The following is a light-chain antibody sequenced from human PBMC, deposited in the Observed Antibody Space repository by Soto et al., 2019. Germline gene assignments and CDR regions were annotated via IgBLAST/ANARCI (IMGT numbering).Light chain of an antibody. CDR1: QSVSSSY. J-gene: IGKJ1*01. CDR2: GAY. CDR3: QQYDSSPKT. Sequence: EVVLTQSPVTPSLSPGERATLSCRASQSVSSSYLAWYQQKPGQAPRLLIYGAYSRATGIQDRFSGSGSGTDFTLTIGRLEPEDFAVYYCQQYDSSPKTFGQGTKVDIK. V-gene: IGKV3-20*01.